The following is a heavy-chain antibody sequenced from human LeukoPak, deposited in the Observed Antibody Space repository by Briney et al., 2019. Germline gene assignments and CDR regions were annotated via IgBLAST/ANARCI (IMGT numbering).Heavy chain of an antibody. J-gene: IGHJ4*02. V-gene: IGHV3-21*01. Sequence: PGGSLRLSCAASGFTFSRYTMNWVRQAPGKGLEWVSYISSSSSYIYYADSVKGRFTISRDNAKNSLYLQMNSLRAEDTAVYYCARPPPTGYWGQGTLVTVSS. CDR2: ISSSSSYI. CDR1: GFTFSRYT. CDR3: ARPPPTGY. D-gene: IGHD4-17*01.